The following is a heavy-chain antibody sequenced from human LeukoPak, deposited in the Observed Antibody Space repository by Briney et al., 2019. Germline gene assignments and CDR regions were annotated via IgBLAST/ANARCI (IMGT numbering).Heavy chain of an antibody. V-gene: IGHV1-18*01. Sequence: ASVKVSCKASGYTFTSYGISWVRQAPGQGLEWMGWISAYNGNTNYAQKLQGRVTMTTDTSTSTAYMELRSLRSDDTAVYYCARGSVRCSSTSCYSWFDPWGQGTLVTVSS. CDR2: ISAYNGNT. CDR3: ARGSVRCSSTSCYSWFDP. CDR1: GYTFTSYG. D-gene: IGHD2-2*02. J-gene: IGHJ5*02.